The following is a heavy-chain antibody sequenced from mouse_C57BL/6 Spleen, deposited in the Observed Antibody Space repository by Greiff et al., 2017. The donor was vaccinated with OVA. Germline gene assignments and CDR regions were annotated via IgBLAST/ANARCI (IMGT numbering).Heavy chain of an antibody. Sequence: VQLQQSGPELVKPGASVKIPCKASGYTFTDYNMDWVKQSHGKSLEWIGDINPNNGGTIYNQKFKGKATLTVDKSSSTAYMELRSLTSEDTAVYYCARRGYYGSSSPYWYFDVWGTGTTVTVSS. CDR2: INPNNGGT. CDR3: ARRGYYGSSSPYWYFDV. CDR1: GYTFTDYN. J-gene: IGHJ1*03. V-gene: IGHV1-18*01. D-gene: IGHD1-1*01.